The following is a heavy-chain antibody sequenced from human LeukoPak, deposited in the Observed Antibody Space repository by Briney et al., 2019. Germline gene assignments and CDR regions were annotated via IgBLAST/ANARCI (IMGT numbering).Heavy chain of an antibody. CDR1: EGTFSSYA. CDR2: IIPIFGTA. CDR3: ARGGSYLSAFDI. D-gene: IGHD1-26*01. Sequence: SVKVSCKASEGTFSSYAISWVRQAPGQGLEWMGGIIPIFGTANYAQKFQGRVTITADKSTSTAYMELSSLRSEDTAVYYCARGGSYLSAFDIWGQGTMVTVSS. V-gene: IGHV1-69*06. J-gene: IGHJ3*02.